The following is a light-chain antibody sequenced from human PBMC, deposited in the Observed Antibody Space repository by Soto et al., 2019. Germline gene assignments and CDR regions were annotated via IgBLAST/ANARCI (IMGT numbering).Light chain of an antibody. J-gene: IGKJ5*01. V-gene: IGKV3-20*01. CDR1: QTVSNSY. CDR2: AAS. CDR3: QQYGSSPSVT. Sequence: ETVLTQSPGTLSLSPGERATLSCRASQTVSNSYLAWYQQKPGQAPRLLIYAASSRATGIPGRFSGSGSGTDFTLTISRLEPEDFAVYYCQQYGSSPSVTFGQGTRLEIK.